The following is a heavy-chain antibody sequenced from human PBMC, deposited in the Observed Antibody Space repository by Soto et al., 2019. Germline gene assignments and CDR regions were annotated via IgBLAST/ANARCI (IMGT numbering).Heavy chain of an antibody. CDR3: ARLREAIFGVVMRSYYYMDV. J-gene: IGHJ6*03. CDR2: ISAYNGNT. D-gene: IGHD3-3*01. Sequence: ASVKVSCKASGYTFTSYGISWVRQAPGQGLEWMGWISAYNGNTNYAQKLQGRVTMTTDTTTSTAYMELRSLRSDDTAVYYCARLREAIFGVVMRSYYYMDVWGKGTTVTVSS. V-gene: IGHV1-18*01. CDR1: GYTFTSYG.